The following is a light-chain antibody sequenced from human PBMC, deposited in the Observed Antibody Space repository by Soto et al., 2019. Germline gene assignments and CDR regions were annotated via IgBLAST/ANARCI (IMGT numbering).Light chain of an antibody. CDR2: GSS. CDR3: QQYGTSPQT. CDR1: QSVRSRY. J-gene: IGKJ1*01. Sequence: EIVLTQSPGTLSLSPGERATLSCRASQSVRSRYLAWYQQKPGQAPRLLIYGSSSRPPGIPDRVSGSGSGTEFTLIISRLEPEDFAVYYCQQYGTSPQTFGQGTKVDI. V-gene: IGKV3-20*01.